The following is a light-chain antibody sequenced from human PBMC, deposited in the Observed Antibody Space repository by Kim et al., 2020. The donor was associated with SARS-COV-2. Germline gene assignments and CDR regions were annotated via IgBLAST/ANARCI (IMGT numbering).Light chain of an antibody. CDR2: EDN. J-gene: IGLJ3*02. V-gene: IGLV6-57*03. CDR1: SGSLATNC. Sequence: GAISCTRSSGSLATNCVQWYRQRPGRAPTTVIYEDNQRPSGVPARFSGSIDSSSNSASLTISGLKTEDEADYYCQSYDSSKQAWVFDGGTKLTVL. CDR3: QSYDSSKQAWV.